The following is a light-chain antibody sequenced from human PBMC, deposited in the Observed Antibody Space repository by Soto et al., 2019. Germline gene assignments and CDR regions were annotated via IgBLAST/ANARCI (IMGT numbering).Light chain of an antibody. V-gene: IGKV1-5*03. Sequence: DIQLTQFPSTLSASIGDRVTITCRATQTIGSWLAWYQQKPGKAPKLLIYRASSLETGVPSRFSGSGSGTEFTLTISSLQPEDFATYYCQQANSFPITFGPGTRLDIK. CDR3: QQANSFPIT. CDR1: QTIGSW. CDR2: RAS. J-gene: IGKJ3*01.